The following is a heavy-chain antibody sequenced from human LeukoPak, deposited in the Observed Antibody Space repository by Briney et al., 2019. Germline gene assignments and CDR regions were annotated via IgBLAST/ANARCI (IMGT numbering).Heavy chain of an antibody. J-gene: IGHJ4*02. Sequence: ASGKVSCKASGYTFTSYGISCVRQAPGQGLEWMGWISAYNGNTNYAQKLQGRVTITTDTSTSTAYMDLSSLRSEDTAVYYCARDPASSKPFDYWGQGTLVTVSS. V-gene: IGHV1-18*01. CDR1: GYTFTSYG. D-gene: IGHD2-2*01. CDR3: ARDPASSKPFDY. CDR2: ISAYNGNT.